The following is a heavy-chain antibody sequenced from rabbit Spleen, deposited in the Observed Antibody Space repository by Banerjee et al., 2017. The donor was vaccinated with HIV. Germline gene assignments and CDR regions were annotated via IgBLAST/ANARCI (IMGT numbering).Heavy chain of an antibody. D-gene: IGHD8-1*01. Sequence: QEQLEESGGDLVQPEGSLTLTCTASGFSFSSSYWICWVRQAPGKGLEWIGCIYTGSGTTYYATWAKGRFTISKTSSTTVTLQMTSLTAADTATYFCARNTSSSYYFTRLHLWGQGTLVTVS. CDR1: GFSFSSSYW. CDR3: ARNTSSSYYFTRLHL. J-gene: IGHJ3*01. V-gene: IGHV1S45*01. CDR2: IYTGSGTT.